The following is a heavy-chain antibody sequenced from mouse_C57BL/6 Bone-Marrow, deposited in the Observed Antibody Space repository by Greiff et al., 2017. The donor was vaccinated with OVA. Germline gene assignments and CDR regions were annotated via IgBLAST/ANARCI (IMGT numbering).Heavy chain of an antibody. V-gene: IGHV1-55*01. J-gene: IGHJ1*03. CDR2: IYPGSGST. CDR1: GYTFTSYW. D-gene: IGHD2-4*01. CDR3: ARARDYDWYFDG. Sequence: QVQLQQPGAELVKPGASVKMSCKASGYTFTSYWITWVKQRPGQGLAWIGDIYPGSGSTNYPEKFKSKATLTVAPSSSTAYLQLSSLTSEDSAVYYCARARDYDWYFDGWGTGTTVTVSS.